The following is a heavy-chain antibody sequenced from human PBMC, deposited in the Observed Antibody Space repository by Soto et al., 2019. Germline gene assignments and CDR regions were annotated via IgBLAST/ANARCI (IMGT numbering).Heavy chain of an antibody. Sequence: SETLSLTCAVNGGSFSGYYGTWIGQPPVTGLEFIGEINHILSTNYNPSLKSRFTISLYTSKNHFSLKLTSVTAADTAVYYCARDKINGLVDHWGQGTLVTVS. CDR1: GGSFSGYY. CDR3: ARDKINGLVDH. D-gene: IGHD2-8*01. J-gene: IGHJ4*02. CDR2: INHILST. V-gene: IGHV4-34*01.